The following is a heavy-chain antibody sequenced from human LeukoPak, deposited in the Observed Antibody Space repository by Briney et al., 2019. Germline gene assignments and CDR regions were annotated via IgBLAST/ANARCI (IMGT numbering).Heavy chain of an antibody. CDR2: IYYSGST. CDR3: ARVASLSIGQQWLGYYFDY. J-gene: IGHJ4*02. D-gene: IGHD6-19*01. CDR1: GGSFSGYY. V-gene: IGHV4-59*01. Sequence: PSETLSLTCAVYGGSFSGYYWSWIRQPPGKGLEWIGYIYYSGSTNYNPSLKSRVTISVDTSKNQFSLKLSSVTAADTAVYYCARVASLSIGQQWLGYYFDYWGQGTLVTVSS.